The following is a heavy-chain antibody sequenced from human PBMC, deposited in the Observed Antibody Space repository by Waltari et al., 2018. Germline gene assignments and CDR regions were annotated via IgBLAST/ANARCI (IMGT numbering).Heavy chain of an antibody. CDR2: ISGSGGST. Sequence: GFTFSSYAMSWVRQAPGKGLEWVSAISGSGGSTYYADSVKGRFTISRDNSKNTLYLQMNSLRAEDTAVYYCAKASPDTAMVTYWYFDLWGRGTLVTVSS. V-gene: IGHV3-23*01. J-gene: IGHJ2*01. D-gene: IGHD5-18*01. CDR1: GFTFSSYA. CDR3: AKASPDTAMVTYWYFDL.